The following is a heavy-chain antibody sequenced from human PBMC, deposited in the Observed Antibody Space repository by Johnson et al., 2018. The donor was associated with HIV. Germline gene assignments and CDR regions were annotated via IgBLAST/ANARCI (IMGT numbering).Heavy chain of an antibody. CDR1: GFSVSSYA. Sequence: VQLVESGGGLVQPGGSLRLSCGASGFSVSSYAMHWVRQAPGKGLAWVSAIHHSGAGTYSADSVKGRFTVSRDNSKNMLYLQMNSLRAEDTAVYYCAKEEGLAAAGTGEAFDIWGQGTMVTVSS. CDR3: AKEEGLAAAGTGEAFDI. J-gene: IGHJ3*02. CDR2: IHHSGAGT. D-gene: IGHD6-13*01. V-gene: IGHV3-23*04.